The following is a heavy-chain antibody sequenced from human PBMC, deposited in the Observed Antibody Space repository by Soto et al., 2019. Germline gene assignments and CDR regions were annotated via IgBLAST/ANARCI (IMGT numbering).Heavy chain of an antibody. V-gene: IGHV3-7*01. Sequence: PGGSLRLFCAASGFTFSSFWMSWVRQAPGKGLEWVANIKQDGSEDYYVDSVKGRFTISRDNAKNSLYLQMSSLGGEDTAVYYCAREGSRITMLRGAPPPYYYYYYMEVWGKGTTVTVSS. CDR2: IKQDGSED. D-gene: IGHD3-10*01. CDR1: GFTFSSFW. J-gene: IGHJ6*03. CDR3: AREGSRITMLRGAPPPYYYYYYMEV.